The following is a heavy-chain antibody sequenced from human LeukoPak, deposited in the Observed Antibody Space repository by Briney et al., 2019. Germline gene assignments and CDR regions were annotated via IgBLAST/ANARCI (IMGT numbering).Heavy chain of an antibody. J-gene: IGHJ4*02. D-gene: IGHD5-24*01. V-gene: IGHV3-64*01. CDR3: ARDGDGYNPLDY. CDR2: ISSNGGST. Sequence: PGGSLGLSCAASGFTFSSYAMHWVRQAPGKGLEYVSAISSNGGSTYYANSVKGRFTISRDNSKNTLYLQMGSLRAEDMAVYYCARDGDGYNPLDYWGQGTLVTVSS. CDR1: GFTFSSYA.